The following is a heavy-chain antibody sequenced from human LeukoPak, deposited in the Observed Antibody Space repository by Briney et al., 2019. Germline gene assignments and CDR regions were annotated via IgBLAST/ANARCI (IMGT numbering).Heavy chain of an antibody. CDR2: IYVGDSDT. V-gene: IGHV5-51*01. J-gene: IGHJ5*02. D-gene: IGHD3-22*01. CDR1: GFSFTSHW. Sequence: GESLKISCKGSGFSFTSHWIGWVRQMPGKGLEWMGIIYVGDSDTRYRPSFQGQVTISVDKSINTAYLQWSSLKASDTAMYYCARVVDYDTSGYQTKNWFDPRGQGTLVTVSS. CDR3: ARVVDYDTSGYQTKNWFDP.